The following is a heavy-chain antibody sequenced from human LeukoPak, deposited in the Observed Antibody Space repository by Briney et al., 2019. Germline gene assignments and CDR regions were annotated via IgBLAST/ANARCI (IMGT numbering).Heavy chain of an antibody. V-gene: IGHV4-38-2*02. D-gene: IGHD6-6*01. CDR1: GYSISTGYY. Sequence: SETLSLTCTVSGYSISTGYYWDWIRQPPGKGLEWIGTFYHGGSTYYNPSLKSRVTISVDTSKNQFSLNLTSVTAADTAVYYCARAMSIAARPQTIFDYWGQGTLVTVSS. CDR2: FYHGGST. CDR3: ARAMSIAARPQTIFDY. J-gene: IGHJ4*02.